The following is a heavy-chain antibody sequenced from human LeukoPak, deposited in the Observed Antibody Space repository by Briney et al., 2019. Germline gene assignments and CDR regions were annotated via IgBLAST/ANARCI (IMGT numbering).Heavy chain of an antibody. V-gene: IGHV3-30*18. CDR1: GFTFSSYG. Sequence: GGSLRLSCAASGFTFSSYGMHWVRQTPNKGLEWVAVISYDGSNKYYADSVKGRFTISRDNSKNTLYLQMNSLRAEDTAVYYCAKDPGIAAAGPTYNWFDPWGQGTLVTVSS. CDR2: ISYDGSNK. D-gene: IGHD6-13*01. CDR3: AKDPGIAAAGPTYNWFDP. J-gene: IGHJ5*02.